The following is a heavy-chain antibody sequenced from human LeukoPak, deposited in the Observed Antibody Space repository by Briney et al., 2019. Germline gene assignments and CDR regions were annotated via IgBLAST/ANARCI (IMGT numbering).Heavy chain of an antibody. CDR1: GGTFSSYA. CDR2: IIPIFGAA. D-gene: IGHD2-15*01. Sequence: SVKVSCKASGGTFSSYAISWVRQAPGQGLEWMGGIIPIFGAANYAQKFQGRVTITADESTSTAYMELSSLRSEDTAVYYCARDGDCSGGSCYSFDYWGQGTLVTVSS. V-gene: IGHV1-69*01. J-gene: IGHJ4*02. CDR3: ARDGDCSGGSCYSFDY.